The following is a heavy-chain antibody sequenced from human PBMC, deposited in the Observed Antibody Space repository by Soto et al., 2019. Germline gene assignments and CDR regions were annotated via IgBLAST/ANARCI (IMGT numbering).Heavy chain of an antibody. Sequence: QVQLVESGGGLVKPGGSLRLSCAASGFTFSDYSMSWIRQTPGKGLEWISFMSSSGSTIYIADSVKGRLTISRDNAKHSFYLEMNSLRAEDTAVCYCARVSDFLQTRGNYDDGFDIWGQGTMVIVSS. D-gene: IGHD1-26*01. V-gene: IGHV3-11*01. CDR3: ARVSDFLQTRGNYDDGFDI. CDR2: MSSSGSTI. J-gene: IGHJ3*02. CDR1: GFTFSDYS.